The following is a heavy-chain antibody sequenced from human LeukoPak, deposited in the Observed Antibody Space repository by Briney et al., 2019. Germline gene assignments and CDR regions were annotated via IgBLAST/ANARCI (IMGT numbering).Heavy chain of an antibody. Sequence: GASVKVSCKASGYTFTSYYMHWVRQAPGQGLEWMGLINPTGGSTGYAQKFQGRVTMTRDTSTSTVYMELSSLRSEDTAVYYCAREVAAAGFDYWGQGTLVTVSS. J-gene: IGHJ4*02. CDR2: INPTGGST. CDR1: GYTFTSYY. D-gene: IGHD6-13*01. V-gene: IGHV1-46*01. CDR3: AREVAAAGFDY.